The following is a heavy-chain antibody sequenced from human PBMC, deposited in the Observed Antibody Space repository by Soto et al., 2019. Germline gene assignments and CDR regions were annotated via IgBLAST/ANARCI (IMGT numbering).Heavy chain of an antibody. Sequence: LSLSCVASGFTFRDFPLHWVRRAPGKGLEWVAVISYDGNDESYSDSVKGRFTISRDNSKTTVYLQMNSLRADDMAVYHCARDMRHDYASGRLDYLGQGTLVTVSS. V-gene: IGHV3-30-3*01. D-gene: IGHD3-10*01. J-gene: IGHJ4*02. CDR2: ISYDGNDE. CDR1: GFTFRDFP. CDR3: ARDMRHDYASGRLDY.